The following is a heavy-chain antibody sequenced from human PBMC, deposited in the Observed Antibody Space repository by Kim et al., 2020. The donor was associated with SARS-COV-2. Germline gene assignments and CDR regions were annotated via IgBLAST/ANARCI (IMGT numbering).Heavy chain of an antibody. Sequence: GGSLRLSCAASGFTFSSYSMNWVRQAPGKGLEWVSSISSSSSYIYYADSVKGRFTISRDNAKNSLYLQMNSLRAEDTAVYYCARAPPPTYDFWSGYYTNWGQGTLVTVSS. CDR3: ARAPPPTYDFWSGYYTN. V-gene: IGHV3-21*01. D-gene: IGHD3-3*01. CDR1: GFTFSSYS. J-gene: IGHJ4*02. CDR2: ISSSSSYI.